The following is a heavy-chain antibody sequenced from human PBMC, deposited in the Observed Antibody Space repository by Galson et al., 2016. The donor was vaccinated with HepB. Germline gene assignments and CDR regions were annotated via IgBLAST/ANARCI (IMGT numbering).Heavy chain of an antibody. Sequence: SLRLSCAASGFSFSNFAMTWVRQAPGKGLEWVSTINGGGGKTYHTDSVKGRFTISRDNSNNVLYLQMNSLRAEDTAVYYCPTEYVLRSLESSSYYFRGLDVWGQGTTVTVSS. CDR2: INGGGGKT. CDR3: PTEYVLRSLESSSYYFRGLDV. V-gene: IGHV3-23*01. J-gene: IGHJ6*02. CDR1: GFSFSNFA. D-gene: IGHD3-3*01.